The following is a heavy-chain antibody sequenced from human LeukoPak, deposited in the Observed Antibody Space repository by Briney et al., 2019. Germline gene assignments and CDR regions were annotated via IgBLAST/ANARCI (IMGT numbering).Heavy chain of an antibody. V-gene: IGHV4-59*01. Sequence: PSETLSLTCTVSGGSISSYYWSWIRQPPGKGLEWIGYIYYSGTTYYNPSLKSRVTISVDTSKNQFSLKLNSVTAADTAVYYCARISSRGWTDFDYWGKGTLVTVSS. CDR1: GGSISSYY. CDR3: ARISSRGWTDFDY. D-gene: IGHD6-19*01. J-gene: IGHJ4*02. CDR2: IYYSGTT.